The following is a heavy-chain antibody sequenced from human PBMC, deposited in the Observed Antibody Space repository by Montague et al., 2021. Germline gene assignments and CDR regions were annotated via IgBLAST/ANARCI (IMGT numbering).Heavy chain of an antibody. CDR3: TRGEVAVTGIDY. V-gene: IGHV4-34*01. CDR2: ISHTGST. J-gene: IGHJ4*02. CDR1: GGSLSGYI. D-gene: IGHD6-19*01. Sequence: SETLSLTCAVYGGSLSGYIWNWIRQPPGRDLEWIGQISHTGSTSYNPSLKSRVTMSVDTSENHVSLRLSSVTAAGTAVYYCTRGEVAVTGIDYWGQGALVTASS.